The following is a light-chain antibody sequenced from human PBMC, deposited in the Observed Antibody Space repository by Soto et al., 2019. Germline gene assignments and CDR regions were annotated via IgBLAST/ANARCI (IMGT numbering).Light chain of an antibody. CDR2: GAS. CDR1: QSVSSN. Sequence: EIVMTQSPPTLSVSPGERATLSCRASQSVSSNLAWYQQKPGQAPRLHIYGASTRDTGIPARFSGSGSGTEFTLTISSLQSEDFAVYDCQQYNNWSRSFGQGTKV. CDR3: QQYNNWSRS. J-gene: IGKJ1*01. V-gene: IGKV3-15*01.